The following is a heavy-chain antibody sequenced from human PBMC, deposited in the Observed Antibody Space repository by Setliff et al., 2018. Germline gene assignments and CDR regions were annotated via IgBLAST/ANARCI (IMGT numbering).Heavy chain of an antibody. Sequence: ETLSLTCTVSGGSISSSSYYWGWIRQPPGKGLEWVANIKPDGSEKYYVDSVRGRFTISRDNAANSLYLQMNNLRVEDTAVYYCGTEEWYRIDYWGQGTLVTVSS. V-gene: IGHV3-7*01. CDR3: GTEEWYRIDY. CDR1: GGSISSSSYY. CDR2: IKPDGSEK. D-gene: IGHD3-3*01. J-gene: IGHJ4*02.